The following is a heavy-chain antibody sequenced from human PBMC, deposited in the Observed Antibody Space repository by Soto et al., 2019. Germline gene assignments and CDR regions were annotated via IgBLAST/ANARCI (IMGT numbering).Heavy chain of an antibody. CDR1: GFTFISSW. J-gene: IGHJ4*02. D-gene: IGHD6-13*01. Sequence: WGSLRLSCVVSGFTFISSWIHFCRQFPGKGPVWVARIYNDGTYADYADSVKGRFTISRDNAKDTLYLQMNDLRAEDSALYHCTRGPRATSAGTSAHWGQGTLVTVSS. CDR2: IYNDGTYA. CDR3: TRGPRATSAGTSAH. V-gene: IGHV3-74*01.